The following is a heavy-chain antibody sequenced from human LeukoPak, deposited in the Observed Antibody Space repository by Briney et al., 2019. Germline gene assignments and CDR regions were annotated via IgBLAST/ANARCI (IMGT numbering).Heavy chain of an antibody. V-gene: IGHV3-7*01. CDR3: ARATYGGYVLVLFDY. J-gene: IGHJ4*02. Sequence: GGSLRLSCAASGFTFSSYWMSWVRRAPGKGLEWVANIKQDGSEKYYVDSVKGRFTISRDNAKNSLYLQMNSLRAEDTAVYYCARATYGGYVLVLFDYWGQGTLVTVSS. D-gene: IGHD5-12*01. CDR2: IKQDGSEK. CDR1: GFTFSSYW.